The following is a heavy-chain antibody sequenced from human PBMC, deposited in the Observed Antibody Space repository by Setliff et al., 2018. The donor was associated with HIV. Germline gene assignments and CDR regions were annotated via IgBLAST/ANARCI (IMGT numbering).Heavy chain of an antibody. V-gene: IGHV1-18*01. CDR3: ARGWDYGVRKPED. CDR1: GFAFTNYG. D-gene: IGHD3-10*01. CDR2: ISAYSGET. Sequence: VASVKVSCKTSGFAFTNYGFTWVRQAPGQGLEWMGWISAYSGETFSTLKFRDRVTLTTDTSTNTAHMELRSLTYGDTAVYFCARGWDYGVRKPEDWGQGTLVTVSS. J-gene: IGHJ4*02.